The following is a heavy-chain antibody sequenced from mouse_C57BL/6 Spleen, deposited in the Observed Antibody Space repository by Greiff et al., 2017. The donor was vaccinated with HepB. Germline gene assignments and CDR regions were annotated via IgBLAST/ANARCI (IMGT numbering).Heavy chain of an antibody. D-gene: IGHD2-4*01. CDR1: GYAFTNYL. Sequence: VQLQQSGAELVRPGTSVKVSCKASGYAFTNYLIEWVKQRPGQGLEWIGVINPGSGGTNYNEKFKGKATLTADKSSSTAYMQLSSLTSEDSAVYFCARGNYDYGGYFDVWGTGTTVTVSS. CDR2: INPGSGGT. CDR3: ARGNYDYGGYFDV. V-gene: IGHV1-54*01. J-gene: IGHJ1*03.